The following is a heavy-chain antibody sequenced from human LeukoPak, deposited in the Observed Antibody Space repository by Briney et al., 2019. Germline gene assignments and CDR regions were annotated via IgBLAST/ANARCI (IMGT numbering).Heavy chain of an antibody. Sequence: ASVKVSCKASGGTFSSYAISWVRQAPGQGLEWMGGIIPIFGTANYAQKFQGRVTITTDESTSPAYMELSNLRSEDTAVYYCARPSPGTATPPYYFDNWGQGTLVTVSS. CDR2: IIPIFGTA. CDR3: ARPSPGTATPPYYFDN. J-gene: IGHJ4*02. V-gene: IGHV1-69*05. D-gene: IGHD2-15*01. CDR1: GGTFSSYA.